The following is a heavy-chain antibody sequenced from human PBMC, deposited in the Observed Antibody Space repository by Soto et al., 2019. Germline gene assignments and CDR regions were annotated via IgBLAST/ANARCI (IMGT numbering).Heavy chain of an antibody. CDR2: ISYDGSNK. V-gene: IGHV3-30*03. J-gene: IGHJ1*01. D-gene: IGHD1-7*01. CDR1: GFTFSSYG. CDR3: AIGGGITGTTGYFQH. Sequence: QVQLVESGGGVVQPGRSLRLSCAASGFTFSSYGMHWVRQAPGKGLEWVAVISYDGSNKYYADSVKGRFTISRDNSKNTRYLQMNSLRAEDTAVYYCAIGGGITGTTGYFQHWGQGTLVTVSS.